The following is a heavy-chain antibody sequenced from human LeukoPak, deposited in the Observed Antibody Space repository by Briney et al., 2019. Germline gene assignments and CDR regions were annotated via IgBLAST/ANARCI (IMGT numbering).Heavy chain of an antibody. CDR1: GGSFSGYY. CDR2: INHSGST. Sequence: SETLSLTCAAYGGSFSGYYWSWIRQPPGKGLEWIGEINHSGSTNYNPSLKSRVTISVDTSKNQFSLKLSSVTAADTAVYYCARIESSGWYYFDYWGQGTLVTVSS. V-gene: IGHV4-34*01. CDR3: ARIESSGWYYFDY. J-gene: IGHJ4*02. D-gene: IGHD6-19*01.